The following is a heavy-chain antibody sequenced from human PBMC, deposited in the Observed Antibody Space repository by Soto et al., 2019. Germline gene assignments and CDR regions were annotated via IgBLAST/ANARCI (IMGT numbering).Heavy chain of an antibody. Sequence: QVQLVQSGAEVKKHGASVKASCKASGYTFTNYYIHWVRQTHGQGLEWMGIINPRGGSTSYAQKFQGGVTMTRDTSTGTVYMELSSLRSEDTAVYYGARGDSPIGYCSGGRCDSLVSGGPGPLVTVPS. J-gene: IGHJ4*02. CDR2: INPRGGST. V-gene: IGHV1-46*01. D-gene: IGHD2-15*01. CDR1: GYTFTNYY. CDR3: ARGDSPIGYCSGGRCDSLVS.